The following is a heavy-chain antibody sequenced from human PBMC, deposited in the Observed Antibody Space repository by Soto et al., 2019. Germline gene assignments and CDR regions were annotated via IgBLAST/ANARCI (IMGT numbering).Heavy chain of an antibody. CDR2: ISAYNGNT. D-gene: IGHD2-21*02. J-gene: IGHJ4*02. Sequence: ASVKVSCKASGYTFTSYGISWVRQAPGQGLEWMGWISAYNGNTNYAQKLQGRVTMTTDTSTSTAYMELRSLRSDDTAVYYCARVGNIVVVTDPGDYWGQGTLVTVSS. CDR1: GYTFTSYG. V-gene: IGHV1-18*01. CDR3: ARVGNIVVVTDPGDY.